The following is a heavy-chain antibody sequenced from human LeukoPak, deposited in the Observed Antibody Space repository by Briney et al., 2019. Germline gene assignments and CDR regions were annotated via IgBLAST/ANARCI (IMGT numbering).Heavy chain of an antibody. CDR3: ARWSTTNVFDY. D-gene: IGHD4-17*01. Sequence: PSQTLSLTCTVSGGSISSGGYYWSWIRQHPGKGLEWIGYIYYSGSTYYNPSLKSRVTISVDTSKNQFSLKLSSVTAADTAVNYCARWSTTNVFDYWGQGTLVTVSS. CDR1: GGSISSGGYY. V-gene: IGHV4-31*03. CDR2: IYYSGST. J-gene: IGHJ4*02.